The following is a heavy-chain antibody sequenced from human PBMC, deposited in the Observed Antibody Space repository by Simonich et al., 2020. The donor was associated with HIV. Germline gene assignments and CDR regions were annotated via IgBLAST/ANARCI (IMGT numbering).Heavy chain of an antibody. CDR2: IFPRGGT. J-gene: IGHJ4*02. CDR1: GGSINSGGYY. V-gene: IGHV4-31*03. D-gene: IGHD3-22*01. CDR3: ARVLYDSSGYYRYFDY. Sequence: QVQLLESGPGLVKPSQTLSLTCTVSGGSINSGGYYWSWIRQHPGKGLAWFVYIFPRGGTYYNPSLRGRVSISVDTSKNQVSLKLSSVTAADTAVYYCARVLYDSSGYYRYFDYWGQGTLVTVSS.